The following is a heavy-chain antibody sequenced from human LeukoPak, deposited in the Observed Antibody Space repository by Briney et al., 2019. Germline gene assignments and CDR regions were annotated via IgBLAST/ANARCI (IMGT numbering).Heavy chain of an antibody. CDR2: IHYDSSTE. CDR3: VYGGSYYVA. CDR1: GFAFSSYG. Sequence: GGSLRLSCAASGFAFSSYGMHWVRQAPGKGLEWVAYIHYDSSTEDYADSVKGRFTISRDNAKNSLYLQMNRLRAEDTALYYCVYGGSYYVAWGQGTLVTVSS. D-gene: IGHD1-26*01. J-gene: IGHJ5*02. V-gene: IGHV3-30*02.